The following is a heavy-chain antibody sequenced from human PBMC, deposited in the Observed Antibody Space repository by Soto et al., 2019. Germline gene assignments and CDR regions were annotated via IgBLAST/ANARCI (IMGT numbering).Heavy chain of an antibody. D-gene: IGHD6-19*01. CDR3: ARIMYSSGWYGNYYYYYGMDV. V-gene: IGHV1-69*06. Sequence: SVKVSCKASGGTFSSYAISWVRQAPGQGLEWMGGIIPIFGTANYAQKFQGRVTITADKSTSTAYMELSSLRSEDTAVYYCARIMYSSGWYGNYYYYYGMDVWGQGTTVTVSS. CDR1: GGTFSSYA. J-gene: IGHJ6*02. CDR2: IIPIFGTA.